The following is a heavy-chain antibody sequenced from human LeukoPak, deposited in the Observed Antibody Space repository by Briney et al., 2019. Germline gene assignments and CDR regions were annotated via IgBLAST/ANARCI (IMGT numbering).Heavy chain of an antibody. V-gene: IGHV3-66*01. J-gene: IGHJ4*02. D-gene: IGHD6-13*01. CDR1: GFTVSSNY. Sequence: PGGSLRLSCAASGFTVSSNYMSWVRQAPGKGLEWVSVIYSGGSTYYADSVKGRLTISRDNSKNTLYLQMNSLGAEDTAVYYCARDERIAAAGSGPVDYWGQGTLVTVSS. CDR3: ARDERIAAAGSGPVDY. CDR2: IYSGGST.